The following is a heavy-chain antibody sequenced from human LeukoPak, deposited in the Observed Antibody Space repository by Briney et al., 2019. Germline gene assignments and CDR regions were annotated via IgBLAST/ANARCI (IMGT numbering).Heavy chain of an antibody. J-gene: IGHJ6*03. CDR1: GYRFPSYW. D-gene: IGHD6-19*01. CDR3: ARPDRSGWPPDYYYMDV. CDR2: IYPGDSDT. V-gene: IGHV5-51*01. Sequence: HGESLKISCKGSGYRFPSYWIGWVRQMPGKGLEWMGIIYPGDSDTRYSPSFQGQVTISADKSISTAYLQWSSLKASDTAMYYCARPDRSGWPPDYYYMDVWGKGTTVTISS.